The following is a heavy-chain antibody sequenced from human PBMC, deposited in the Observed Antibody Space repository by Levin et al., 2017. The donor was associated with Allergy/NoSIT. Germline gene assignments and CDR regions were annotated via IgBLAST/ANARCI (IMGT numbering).Heavy chain of an antibody. CDR1: GYTFTSYA. J-gene: IGHJ5*02. V-gene: IGHV1-3*01. D-gene: IGHD6-13*01. CDR3: ARNSPSSSSWYLNRVKYWFDP. CDR2: INAGNGNT. Sequence: GASVKVSCKASGYTFTSYAMHWVRQAPGQRLEWMGWINAGNGNTKYSQKFQGRVTITRDTSASTAYMELSSLRSEDTAVYYCARNSPSSSSWYLNRVKYWFDPWGQGTLVTVSS.